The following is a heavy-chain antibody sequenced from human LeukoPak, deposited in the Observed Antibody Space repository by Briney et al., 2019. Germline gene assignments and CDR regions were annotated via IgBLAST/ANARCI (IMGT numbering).Heavy chain of an antibody. CDR3: ARIYCSSTSCYGHLFDY. V-gene: IGHV1-2*02. Sequence: ASVKVSCKASGYTFTGYYMHWVRQAPGQGLEWMGWINPNSGGTNYAQKFQGRVTMTRDTTISTAYMERSRLRSDDTAVYYCARIYCSSTSCYGHLFDYWGQGTLVTVSS. D-gene: IGHD2-2*01. CDR1: GYTFTGYY. CDR2: INPNSGGT. J-gene: IGHJ4*02.